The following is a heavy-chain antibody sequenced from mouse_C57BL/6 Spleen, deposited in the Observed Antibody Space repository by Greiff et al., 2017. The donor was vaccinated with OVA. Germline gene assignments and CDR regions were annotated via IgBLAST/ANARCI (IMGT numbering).Heavy chain of an antibody. CDR3: ARQGMCSSYYYAMDY. D-gene: IGHD1-1*01. CDR2: ISNGGGST. CDR1: GFTFSDYY. J-gene: IGHJ4*01. Sequence: EVQVVESGGGLVQPGGSLKLSCAASGFTFSDYYMYWVRQTPEKRLEWVAYISNGGGSTYYPDTVKGRFTISRDNAKNTLYLQMSRLKSEDTAMYYCARQGMCSSYYYAMDYWGQGTSVTVSS. V-gene: IGHV5-12*01.